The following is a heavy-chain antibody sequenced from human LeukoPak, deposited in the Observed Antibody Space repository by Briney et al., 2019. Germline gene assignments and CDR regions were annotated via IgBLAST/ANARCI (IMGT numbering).Heavy chain of an antibody. J-gene: IGHJ4*02. CDR1: GDSVSSNSAA. CDR3: ARGGPDIVATIGGFDY. CDR2: TYYRSKWYN. Sequence: SQTLSLTCAISGDSVSSNSAAWNWIRQSPSRGLEWLGRTYYRSKWYNDYAVSVKSRITINPDTSKNQFSLQLNSVTPEDTAVYYCARGGPDIVATIGGFDYWGQGTLVTVSS. D-gene: IGHD5-12*01. V-gene: IGHV6-1*01.